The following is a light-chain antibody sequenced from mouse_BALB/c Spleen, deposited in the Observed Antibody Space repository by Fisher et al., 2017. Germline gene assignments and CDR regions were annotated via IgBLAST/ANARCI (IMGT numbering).Light chain of an antibody. J-gene: IGKJ2*01. V-gene: IGKV4-59*01. CDR3: QQWSSNPPT. CDR1: SSVSY. Sequence: IVITQSTAIMSASPGEKVTMTCSASSSVSYMYWYQQKSGTSPKRWIYDTSKLASGVPARFSGSGSGTSYSLTIGTMEAEDAATYYCQQWSSNPPTFGGGTKLEIK. CDR2: DTS.